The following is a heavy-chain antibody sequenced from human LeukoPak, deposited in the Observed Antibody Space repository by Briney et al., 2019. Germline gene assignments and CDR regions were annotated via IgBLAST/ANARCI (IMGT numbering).Heavy chain of an antibody. V-gene: IGHV3-53*01. CDR1: GFTVSNNY. Sequence: GSLRLSCVVSGFTVSNNYMSWVRQAPRKGLEWVSLIYSGGSTYYADSVKGRFAISRDNAKNSLYLQMSNLRAEDTAVYFCARGGGLDVWGQGATVTVSS. CDR3: ARGGGLDV. CDR2: IYSGGST. D-gene: IGHD3-16*01. J-gene: IGHJ6*02.